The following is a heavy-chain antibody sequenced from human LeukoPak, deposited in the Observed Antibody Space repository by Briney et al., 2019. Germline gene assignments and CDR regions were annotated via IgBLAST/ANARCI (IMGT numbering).Heavy chain of an antibody. CDR1: GFTFSSYW. J-gene: IGHJ6*02. Sequence: GGSLRLSCAASGFTFSSYWMHWVRQVPGKGLEWVSSISSSSSYIYYADSVKGRFTISRDNAKNSLYLQMNSLRAEDTAVYYCARDRPTGYSSGSISTRAYYYYYYGMDVWGQGTTVTVSS. D-gene: IGHD6-19*01. V-gene: IGHV3-21*01. CDR2: ISSSSSYI. CDR3: ARDRPTGYSSGSISTRAYYYYYYGMDV.